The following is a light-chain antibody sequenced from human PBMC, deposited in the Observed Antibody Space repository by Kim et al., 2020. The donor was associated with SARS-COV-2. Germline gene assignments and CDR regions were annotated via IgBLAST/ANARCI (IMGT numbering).Light chain of an antibody. CDR2: DVS. V-gene: IGLV2-11*03. CDR1: SSEVGNYND. CDR3: QSYDNTLSAWV. Sequence: AVTISCTGTSSEVGNYNDGSWYQQHPGKAPKRMIYDVSKRPSGVPERFSGSKSGNTASLTISGLQAEDEADYFCQSYDNTLSAWVFGGGTQLTVL. J-gene: IGLJ3*02.